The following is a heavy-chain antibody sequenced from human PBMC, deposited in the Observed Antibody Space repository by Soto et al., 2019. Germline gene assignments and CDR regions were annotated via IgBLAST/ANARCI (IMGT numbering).Heavy chain of an antibody. J-gene: IGHJ6*02. CDR2: INPNSGGT. V-gene: IGHV1-2*02. CDR3: ARRPVRWYYYYGMDV. CDR1: GYTFTGYY. D-gene: IGHD2-15*01. Sequence: ASVKVSCKASGYTFTGYYMHWVRQAPGQGLEWMGWINPNSGGTNYAQKFQGRVTMTRDTSISTAYMELSRLRSDDTAVYYCARRPVRWYYYYGMDVWGQGTTVTVSS.